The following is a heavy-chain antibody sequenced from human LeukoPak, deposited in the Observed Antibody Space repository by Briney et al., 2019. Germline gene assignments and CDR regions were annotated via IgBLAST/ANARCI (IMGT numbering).Heavy chain of an antibody. CDR3: ARGPNSNWSGLDF. CDR1: GFTFSSSW. Sequence: GGSLRLSCAVSGFTFSSSWMHWVRQAPGKGLVWASHIKTDGSTTAYADSVKGRFTVSRDNAKNTLYLQVNNLRAEDTAVYYCARGPNSNWSGLDFWGQETLLTVSS. D-gene: IGHD6-6*01. J-gene: IGHJ4*02. CDR2: IKTDGSTT. V-gene: IGHV3-74*01.